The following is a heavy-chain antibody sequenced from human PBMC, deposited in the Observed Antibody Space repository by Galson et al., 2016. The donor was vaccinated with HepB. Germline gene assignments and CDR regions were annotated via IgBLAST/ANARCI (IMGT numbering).Heavy chain of an antibody. Sequence: SVKVSCKASGYTFTSYFIHWVRQAPGQGLEWMGVINPSGGGISYAQKFQGRVTVTRDTSTTTVYMELSTLRPEDTAVYWCARNLEGGDDSGQDGGDYWGQGTLVTVSS. D-gene: IGHD2-21*02. CDR3: ARNLEGGDDSGQDGGDY. CDR2: INPSGGGI. V-gene: IGHV1-46*01. J-gene: IGHJ4*02. CDR1: GYTFTSYF.